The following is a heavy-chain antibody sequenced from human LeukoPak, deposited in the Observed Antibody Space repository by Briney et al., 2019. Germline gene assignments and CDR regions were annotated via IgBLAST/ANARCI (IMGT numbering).Heavy chain of an antibody. Sequence: GGSLRLSCAASGFTFSSYSMNWVRQAPGKGLEWVSSISSSNSYIYYADSVKGRFTISRDNAKNSLYLQMNSLRAEDTAVYYCARHNSRAFDPWGQGTLVTVSS. V-gene: IGHV3-21*01. CDR2: ISSSNSYI. CDR1: GFTFSSYS. J-gene: IGHJ5*02. D-gene: IGHD2/OR15-2a*01. CDR3: ARHNSRAFDP.